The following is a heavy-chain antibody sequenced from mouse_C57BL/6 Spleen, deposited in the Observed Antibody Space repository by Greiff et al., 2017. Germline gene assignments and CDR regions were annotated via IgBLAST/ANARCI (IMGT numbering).Heavy chain of an antibody. D-gene: IGHD2-4*01. CDR1: GFTFSSYA. CDR3: ARPIYYDYDVGAMDY. V-gene: IGHV5-4*01. Sequence: EVQRVESGGGLVKPGGSLKLSCAASGFTFSSYAMSWVRQTPEKRLEWVATISDGGSYTYYPDNVKGRFTISRDNAKNNLYLQMSHLKSEDTAMYYCARPIYYDYDVGAMDYWGQGTSVTVSS. CDR2: ISDGGSYT. J-gene: IGHJ4*01.